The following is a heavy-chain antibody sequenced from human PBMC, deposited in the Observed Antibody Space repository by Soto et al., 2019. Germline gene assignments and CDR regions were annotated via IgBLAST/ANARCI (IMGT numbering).Heavy chain of an antibody. Sequence: LGESLKISCKGSGYSFLTYWIGWVRQMPGKGLEWMGIIYPGDSDTRYSPSFQGQVTISADKSSSAAYLQWSSLKASDTAIYYCVKHEGIAAPXPALWGQGTLVTVSS. J-gene: IGHJ4*02. CDR2: IYPGDSDT. V-gene: IGHV5-51*01. CDR3: VKHEGIAAPXPAL. CDR1: GYSFLTYW. D-gene: IGHD6-13*01.